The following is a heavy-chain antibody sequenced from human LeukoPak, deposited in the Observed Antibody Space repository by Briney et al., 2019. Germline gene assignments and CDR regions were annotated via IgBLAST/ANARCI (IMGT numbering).Heavy chain of an antibody. CDR3: ARVRLLMAAAAGLFDT. CDR2: INHSGST. V-gene: IGHV4-34*01. Sequence: SETLSLTCAVYGGSFSGYYWSWIRQPPGKGLEWIGEINHSGSTNYNPSLKSRVTISVDTSKNQFSLKLSSVTAADTAVYYCARVRLLMAAAAGLFDTWGQGTLVTVSS. J-gene: IGHJ5*02. CDR1: GGSFSGYY. D-gene: IGHD6-13*01.